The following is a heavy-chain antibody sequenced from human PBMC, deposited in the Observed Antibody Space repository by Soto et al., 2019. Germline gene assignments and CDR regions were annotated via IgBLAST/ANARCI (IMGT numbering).Heavy chain of an antibody. V-gene: IGHV1-8*01. Sequence: QVQLVQSGAEVKKPGASVKVSCKASGYTFTSYDINWVRQATGQGLEWMGWMNPNSGNTGYAQKFQGTVTMTRNTSISTAYMELSSLRSEDTAMYYRAREHSSSWRSDYWGQGTLVTVSS. CDR2: MNPNSGNT. CDR1: GYTFTSYD. J-gene: IGHJ4*02. CDR3: AREHSSSWRSDY. D-gene: IGHD6-13*01.